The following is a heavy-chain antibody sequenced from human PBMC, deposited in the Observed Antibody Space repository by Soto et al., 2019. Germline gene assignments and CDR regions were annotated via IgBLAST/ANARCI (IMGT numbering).Heavy chain of an antibody. Sequence: GASVKVSCKASGYTFTGYYMHWVRQAPGQGLEWMGWINPNSGGTNYAQKFQGWVTMTRDTSISTAYMELSRLRSDDTAVYYCARDSSFTIFGVVINLFDYWGQGTLVNVSS. CDR1: GYTFTGYY. CDR3: ARDSSFTIFGVVINLFDY. V-gene: IGHV1-2*04. J-gene: IGHJ4*02. CDR2: INPNSGGT. D-gene: IGHD3-3*01.